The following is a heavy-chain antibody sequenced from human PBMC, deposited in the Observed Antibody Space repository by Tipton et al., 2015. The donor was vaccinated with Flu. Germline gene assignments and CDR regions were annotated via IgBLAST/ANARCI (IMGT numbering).Heavy chain of an antibody. J-gene: IGHJ2*01. D-gene: IGHD3-16*02. CDR2: IRYDGSNK. Sequence: SLRLSCAASGFTFSSYGTHWVRQAPGKGLEWVAFIRYDGSNKPYADSVKGRFTISRDNSKSTLYLQMNSLRPEDTAVCYCARGYTSLWDRYFDLWGRGTLVTVSS. CDR1: GFTFSSYG. CDR3: ARGYTSLWDRYFDL. V-gene: IGHV3-30*02.